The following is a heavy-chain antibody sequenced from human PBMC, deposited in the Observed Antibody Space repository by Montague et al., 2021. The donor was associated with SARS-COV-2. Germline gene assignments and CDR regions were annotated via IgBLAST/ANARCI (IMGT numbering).Heavy chain of an antibody. V-gene: IGHV4-59*01. CDR1: GGSISSYY. CDR2: IYYSGST. J-gene: IGHJ4*02. D-gene: IGHD5-24*01. Sequence: SETLSLTCTVSGGSISSYYWSWIRQPPGKGLEWIWYIYYSGSTNCNPSLKSRVTISVDTSKNQFSLKLSSVTAADTAVYYCARVFPRWLQFDPYFDYWGQGTLVTVSS. CDR3: ARVFPRWLQFDPYFDY.